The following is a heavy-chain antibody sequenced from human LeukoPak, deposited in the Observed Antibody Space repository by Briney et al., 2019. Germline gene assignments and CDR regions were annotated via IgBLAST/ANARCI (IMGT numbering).Heavy chain of an antibody. J-gene: IGHJ4*02. CDR2: IRSKAYGGTT. Sequence: PGGSLRLSCTASGFTFGDNAMSGVRQAPGKGVGWVGFIRSKAYGGTTKYPASVKGRCTITRDDSKSIAYLQMNSRKTEDTAVDYCTVGATTYFYPSARLDYWGQGTLVTVSS. CDR1: GFTFGDNA. D-gene: IGHD1-26*01. V-gene: IGHV3-49*04. CDR3: TVGATTYFYPSARLDY.